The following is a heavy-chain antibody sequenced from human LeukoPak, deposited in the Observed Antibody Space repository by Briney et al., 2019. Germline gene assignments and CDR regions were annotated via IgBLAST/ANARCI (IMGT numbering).Heavy chain of an antibody. V-gene: IGHV3-23*01. J-gene: IGHJ4*02. Sequence: PGGSLRLSCAASGFTFSTYAMTWVRQAPGKGLEWVSLISGTGGSTYYADSVKGRFTISRDNAKNSLYLQMNSLRAEDTAVYYCARDQGFEQWLVYFDYWGQGTLVTVSS. D-gene: IGHD6-19*01. CDR3: ARDQGFEQWLVYFDY. CDR1: GFTFSTYA. CDR2: ISGTGGST.